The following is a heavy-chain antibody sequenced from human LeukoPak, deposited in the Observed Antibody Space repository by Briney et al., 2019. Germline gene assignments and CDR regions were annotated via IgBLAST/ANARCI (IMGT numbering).Heavy chain of an antibody. J-gene: IGHJ1*01. V-gene: IGHV3-23*01. D-gene: IGHD6-19*01. CDR1: GFTFSSYA. CDR2: ISGSGGST. CDR3: ASVDGTPRYFQH. Sequence: GGSLRLSCAASGFTFSSYAMSWVRQAPGKGLEWVSAISGSGGSTYYADSVKGRFTISRDNSKNTLYLQMNSMRAEDTAVYYCASVDGTPRYFQHWGQGTLVTVSS.